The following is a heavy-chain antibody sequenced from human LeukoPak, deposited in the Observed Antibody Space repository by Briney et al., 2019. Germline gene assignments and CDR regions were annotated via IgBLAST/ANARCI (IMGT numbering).Heavy chain of an antibody. Sequence: GASVKVSCKASGYTFTSYDINWVRQATGQGLEWMGWMNPNSGNTGYAQKFQGRVTITRNTSISTAYMEPSSLRSEDTAVYYCARARRDGYNLFGYWGQGTLVTVSS. CDR3: ARARRDGYNLFGY. CDR2: MNPNSGNT. J-gene: IGHJ4*02. D-gene: IGHD5-24*01. V-gene: IGHV1-8*03. CDR1: GYTFTSYD.